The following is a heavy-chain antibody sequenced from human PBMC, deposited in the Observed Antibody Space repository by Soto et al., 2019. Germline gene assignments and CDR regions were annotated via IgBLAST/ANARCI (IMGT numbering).Heavy chain of an antibody. CDR1: GFSFSSYA. J-gene: IGHJ5*02. V-gene: IGHV3-30-3*01. D-gene: IGHD4-4*01. CDR2: ISYDGSRK. Sequence: QVQLVESGGGVVQPGWSLSLSCAASGFSFSSYAMHWVRQAPGKGLEWVAAISYDGSRKYYADSVKGRLTISRDNSKNTLHLQMSSLRGDDTAVYSWAREREMTTVPLFYFHPWGQGTLVRVSS. CDR3: AREREMTTVPLFYFHP.